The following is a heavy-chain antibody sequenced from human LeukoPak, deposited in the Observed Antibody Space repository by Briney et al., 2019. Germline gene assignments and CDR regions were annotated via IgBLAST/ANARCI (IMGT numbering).Heavy chain of an antibody. J-gene: IGHJ4*02. CDR3: ARDQGDN. CDR1: GFTFGDYD. Sequence: PGGSLRLSCAASGFTFGDYDMHWVRQAPGKGLEWVSLIRADGGTTHYADSVKGRFTISRDNVKNSLYLQMNSLRDEDTAVYYCARDQGDNWGQGTLVTVSS. V-gene: IGHV3-43*02. CDR2: IRADGGTT. D-gene: IGHD2-15*01.